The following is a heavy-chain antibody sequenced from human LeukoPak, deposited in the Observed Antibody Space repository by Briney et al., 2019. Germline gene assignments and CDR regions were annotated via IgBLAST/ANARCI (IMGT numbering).Heavy chain of an antibody. Sequence: PSETLSLTCAVYGGSFSGYYWSWIRQPPGKGLEWIGEINHSGSTNYNPSLKSRVTISVDTSKNQFSLKLSSVTAADTAVYYCARDYPYYYDGMWYCDYWGQGTLVSVSS. D-gene: IGHD3-22*01. CDR1: GGSFSGYY. V-gene: IGHV4-34*01. CDR3: ARDYPYYYDGMWYCDY. CDR2: INHSGST. J-gene: IGHJ4*02.